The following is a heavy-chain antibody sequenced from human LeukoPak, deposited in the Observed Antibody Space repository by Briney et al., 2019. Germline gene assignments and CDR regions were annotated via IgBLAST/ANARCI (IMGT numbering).Heavy chain of an antibody. Sequence: GGSLRLSCAASGFTFSRYALHWVRQAPGKGLEWVSSILNSGATTYHADSVKGRFTISRDNSKNTLYLQMNSLRGEDTAVYYCAKDEVVGDDYIDFEFWGQGTLVTVSS. J-gene: IGHJ4*02. CDR3: AKDEVVGDDYIDFEF. CDR1: GFTFSRYA. V-gene: IGHV3-23*01. D-gene: IGHD5-24*01. CDR2: ILNSGATT.